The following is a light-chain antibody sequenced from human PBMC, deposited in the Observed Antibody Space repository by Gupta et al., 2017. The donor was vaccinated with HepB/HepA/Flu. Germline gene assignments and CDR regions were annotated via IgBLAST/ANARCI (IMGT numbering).Light chain of an antibody. CDR2: WAS. Sequence: DIVMTQSPDSLAVSLGERATINCKSSQSGLYSSNNKNYLAWYQQKPGQPPKLLIYWASTRESGVPDSFSGSGSGTDFTLTISSLQAEDVAVYYCQQYDSTPLTFGRGTKVEIK. V-gene: IGKV4-1*01. CDR1: QSGLYSSNNKNY. CDR3: QQYDSTPLT. J-gene: IGKJ4*01.